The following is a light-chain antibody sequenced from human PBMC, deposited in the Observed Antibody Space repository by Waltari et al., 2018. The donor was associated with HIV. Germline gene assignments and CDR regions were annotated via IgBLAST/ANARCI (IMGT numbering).Light chain of an antibody. CDR1: GSDIGGYDS. J-gene: IGLJ1*01. V-gene: IGLV2-14*01. Sequence: QSALTQPASVSGSPGQSITISCTGTGSDIGGYDSVSCYQQHPGKAPKRIIYEVTNRPSGVSNRFSGSKSGNTASLTISGLQAEDEADYYCSSYTGSSTYVFGTGTKVTVL. CDR3: SSYTGSSTYV. CDR2: EVT.